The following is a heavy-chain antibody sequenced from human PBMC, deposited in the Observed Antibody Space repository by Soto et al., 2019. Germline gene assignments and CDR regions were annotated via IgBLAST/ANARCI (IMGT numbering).Heavy chain of an antibody. CDR2: IIPLLAIV. Sequence: QVQLVQSGAEVKKPGSSVKVSCKASGGTFNSLSITWVRQAPGQGLEWMGRIIPLLAIVNYSQTFQGRVTITADKSTSTAYMEVSSLRSEDTAVYYCAGDTMARGIIRPDRFAMDVWGHGTTVIVSS. CDR3: AGDTMARGIIRPDRFAMDV. V-gene: IGHV1-69*08. J-gene: IGHJ6*02. CDR1: GGTFNSLS. D-gene: IGHD3-10*01.